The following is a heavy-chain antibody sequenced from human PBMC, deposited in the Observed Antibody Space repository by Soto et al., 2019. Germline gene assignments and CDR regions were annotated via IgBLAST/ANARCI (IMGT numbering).Heavy chain of an antibody. Sequence: ASVKVSCKTSGYTFTGYYIHWVRQAPGQGLEWVGWINPHSGATDPAQKFQGRVTMTRDTSISTAYMKLASLTSDDTALYYCARDPISYSSSPYFDDWGQGTLVTVSS. J-gene: IGHJ4*02. CDR3: ARDPISYSSSPYFDD. D-gene: IGHD6-6*01. CDR2: INPHSGAT. V-gene: IGHV1-2*02. CDR1: GYTFTGYY.